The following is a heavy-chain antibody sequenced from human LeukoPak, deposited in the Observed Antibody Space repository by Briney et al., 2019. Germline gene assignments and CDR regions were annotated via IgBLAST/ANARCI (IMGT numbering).Heavy chain of an antibody. CDR2: ISSTGVTT. CDR1: GFTFSSYA. V-gene: IGHV3-23*01. J-gene: IGHJ4*02. Sequence: GGSLRLSCAASGFTFSSYAMSWVRQAPGKGLEWVSPISSTGVTTSYADSVMGRFTISRDNSKNTLYLQMNSLRAEDTAVYYCAKDLSSYGGISDPRDNDFDYWGQGTLVTASS. CDR3: AKDLSSYGGISDPRDNDFDY. D-gene: IGHD4-23*01.